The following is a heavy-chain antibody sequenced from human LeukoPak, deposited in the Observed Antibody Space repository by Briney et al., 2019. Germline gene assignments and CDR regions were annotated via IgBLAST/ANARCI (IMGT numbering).Heavy chain of an antibody. J-gene: IGHJ1*01. Sequence: GGSLRLSCAASGFTFSSYGMHWVRQAPGKGLEWVAFIRYDRSNKYYADSVKGRFTISRDNSKNTLYLQMNSLRAEDTAVYYCAKDLLDGYYYDSSGYQYFQHWGQGTLVTVSS. CDR2: IRYDRSNK. V-gene: IGHV3-30*02. CDR3: AKDLLDGYYYDSSGYQYFQH. CDR1: GFTFSSYG. D-gene: IGHD3-22*01.